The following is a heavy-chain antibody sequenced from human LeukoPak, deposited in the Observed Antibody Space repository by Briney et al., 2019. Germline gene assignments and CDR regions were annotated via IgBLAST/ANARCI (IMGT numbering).Heavy chain of an antibody. J-gene: IGHJ5*02. D-gene: IGHD1-26*01. Sequence: SETLSLTCTVSGGSISSYYWSWIRQPPGKGLEWIGYIYYSGGTNYNPSLKSRVTISVDTSKNQFSLKLSSVTAADTAVYYCARHRTSGVGATSWFDPWGQGTLVTVSS. CDR3: ARHRTSGVGATSWFDP. V-gene: IGHV4-59*08. CDR2: IYYSGGT. CDR1: GGSISSYY.